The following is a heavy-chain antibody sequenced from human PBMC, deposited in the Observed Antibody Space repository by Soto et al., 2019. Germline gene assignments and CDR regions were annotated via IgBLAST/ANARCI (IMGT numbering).Heavy chain of an antibody. CDR2: IIPIFGTA. V-gene: IGHV1-69*12. CDR3: ARHVPAAGYYYGMDV. D-gene: IGHD2-2*01. CDR1: GGTFSSYA. J-gene: IGHJ6*04. Sequence: QVQLVQSGAEVKKPGSSVKVSCKASGGTFSSYAISWVRQAPGQGLEWMGGIIPIFGTANNAQKFQGRVTMTAPESTSTATMALTCLRSEDTAVYYCARHVPAAGYYYGMDVWGRRTTVTVSS.